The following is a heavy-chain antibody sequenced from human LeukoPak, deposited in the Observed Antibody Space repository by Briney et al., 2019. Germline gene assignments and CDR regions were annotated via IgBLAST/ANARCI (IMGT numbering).Heavy chain of an antibody. CDR2: ISSNGGST. V-gene: IGHV3-64D*06. J-gene: IGHJ5*02. Sequence: GGSLRLSCSASGFTFSSYAMHWVRQAPGKGLEYVSAISSNGGSTYYADSVKGRFTISRDNSKDTLYLQMSSLRAEDTAVYYCARDRVFGGIDPWGQGTLVTVSS. CDR3: ARDRVFGGIDP. CDR1: GFTFSSYA. D-gene: IGHD3-10*02.